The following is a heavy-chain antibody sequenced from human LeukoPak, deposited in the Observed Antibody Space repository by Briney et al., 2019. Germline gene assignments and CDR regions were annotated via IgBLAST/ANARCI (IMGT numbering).Heavy chain of an antibody. Sequence: GRSLRLPCAASGFTFSNYAMHWVRQAPGTGLELLAVTWFDGTNKYYGDSVRGRFTISRDNSKNRLYLQMNSLRAEDTAVYYCAKARGSGWHDPWYLDYWGQGTLVTVSS. V-gene: IGHV3-33*06. D-gene: IGHD6-19*01. J-gene: IGHJ4*02. CDR1: GFTFSNYA. CDR2: TWFDGTNK. CDR3: AKARGSGWHDPWYLDY.